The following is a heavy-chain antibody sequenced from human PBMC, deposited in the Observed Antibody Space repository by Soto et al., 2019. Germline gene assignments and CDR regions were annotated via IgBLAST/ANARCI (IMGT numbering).Heavy chain of an antibody. CDR2: IYYSGST. CDR1: GGSISSYY. D-gene: IGHD4-4*01. CDR3: ARDRPAADYSKYCYYYYYMDV. V-gene: IGHV4-59*01. Sequence: ETLSLTCTVSGGSISSYYWSWIRQPPGKGLECIGYIYYSGSTNYNPSLKSRVTISVDTSKNQFSLKLSSVTAGDTAVYYCARDRPAADYSKYCYYYYYMDVWGKGTTVTVSS. J-gene: IGHJ6*03.